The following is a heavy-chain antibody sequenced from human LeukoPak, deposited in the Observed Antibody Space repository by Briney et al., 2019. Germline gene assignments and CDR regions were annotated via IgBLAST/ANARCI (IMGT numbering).Heavy chain of an antibody. CDR2: ISYDGSNK. CDR1: GFTFSSYG. Sequence: GRSLRLSCAASGFTFSSYGMHWVRQAPGKGLEWVAVISYDGSNKYYADSVKGRFTISRDNSKNTLYLQMNSLRAEDTAVYYCAKCRYYYDTDAFDIWGQGTMVTVSS. CDR3: AKCRYYYDTDAFDI. V-gene: IGHV3-30*18. D-gene: IGHD3-22*01. J-gene: IGHJ3*02.